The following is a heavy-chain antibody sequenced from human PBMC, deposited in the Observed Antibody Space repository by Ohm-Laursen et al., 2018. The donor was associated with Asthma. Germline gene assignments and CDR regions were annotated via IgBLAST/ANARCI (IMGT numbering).Heavy chain of an antibody. Sequence: GSLRLSCSASGFSVSNNYMSWVRQAPGKGLEGVSVIYSGGQTHYADSVKGRFTISRDNSKNTLYLQMNSLRAEDTAVYYCAKDGRGYDSTAFDIWGQGTMVTVSS. V-gene: IGHV3-53*01. CDR3: AKDGRGYDSTAFDI. CDR1: GFSVSNNY. D-gene: IGHD3-22*01. CDR2: IYSGGQT. J-gene: IGHJ3*02.